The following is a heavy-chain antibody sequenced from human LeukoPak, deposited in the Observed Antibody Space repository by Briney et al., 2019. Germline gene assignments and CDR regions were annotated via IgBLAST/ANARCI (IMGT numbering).Heavy chain of an antibody. V-gene: IGHV4-59*08. CDR3: ARLEGYYYDSSGLDY. D-gene: IGHD3-22*01. CDR2: IYYSGST. CDR1: GGSISSYY. Sequence: PSETLSLTCTVSGGSISSYYGSWIRQPPGKGLEWSGYIYYSGSTNYNPSLKSRVTISVDTSKNQFSLKLRSVTPADTAVYYCARLEGYYYDSSGLDYWGQGTLVTVSS. J-gene: IGHJ4*02.